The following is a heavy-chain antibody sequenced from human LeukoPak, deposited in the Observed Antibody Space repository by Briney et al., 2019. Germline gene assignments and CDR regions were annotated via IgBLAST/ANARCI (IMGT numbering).Heavy chain of an antibody. CDR2: MNPNSGNT. CDR1: GYTFTSYD. CDR3: ARVYRGGWDSDHFDY. Sequence: ASVKVSCKASGYTFTSYDINWVRQATGQRLEWMGWMNPNSGNTGYAQKFQGRVTMTRNTSISTAYMELSSLRSEDTAVYYCARVYRGGWDSDHFDYWGQGTLVTVSS. D-gene: IGHD6-19*01. J-gene: IGHJ4*02. V-gene: IGHV1-8*01.